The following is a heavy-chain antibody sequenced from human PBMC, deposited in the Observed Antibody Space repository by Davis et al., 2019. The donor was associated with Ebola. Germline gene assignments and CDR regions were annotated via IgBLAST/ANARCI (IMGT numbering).Heavy chain of an antibody. J-gene: IGHJ6*02. V-gene: IGHV4-59*12. CDR3: ARGEQRDYYYGMDV. Sequence: SETLSLTCTVSGGSISSYYWSWIRQPPGKGLEWIGSIYHSGSTNYNPSLKSRVTISVDKSKNQFSLKLSSVTAADTAVYYCARGEQRDYYYGMDVWGQGTTVTVSS. CDR1: GGSISSYY. D-gene: IGHD1/OR15-1a*01. CDR2: IYHSGST.